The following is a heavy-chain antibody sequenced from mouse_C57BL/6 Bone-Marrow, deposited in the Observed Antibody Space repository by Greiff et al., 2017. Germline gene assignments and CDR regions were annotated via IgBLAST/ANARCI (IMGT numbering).Heavy chain of an antibody. J-gene: IGHJ1*03. CDR3: ARYPYYGSSDWYFDV. CDR2: IYPGGGYT. Sequence: VMLVESGAELVRPGTSVKMSCKASGYTFTNYWIGWAKQRPGHGLEWIGDIYPGGGYTNYNEKFKGKATLTADKSSSTAYMQFSSLTSEDSAIYYCARYPYYGSSDWYFDVWGTGTTVTVSS. CDR1: GYTFTNYW. V-gene: IGHV1-63*01. D-gene: IGHD1-1*01.